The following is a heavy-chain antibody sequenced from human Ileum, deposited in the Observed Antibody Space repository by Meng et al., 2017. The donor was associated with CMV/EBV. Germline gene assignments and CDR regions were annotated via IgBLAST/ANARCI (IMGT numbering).Heavy chain of an antibody. CDR1: GFTFSNYW. V-gene: IGHV3-74*01. CDR2: IYNDGSIK. J-gene: IGHJ4*02. Sequence: GGSLRLSCAASGFTFSNYWIHWIRQAPGKGLVWVSAIYNDGSIKRYADAVKGRFTISRDNAKNTLSLQMNSLRDDDTAVYYCTRATAWAFDFWGQGTLVTGSS. CDR3: TRATAWAFDF. D-gene: IGHD5-12*01.